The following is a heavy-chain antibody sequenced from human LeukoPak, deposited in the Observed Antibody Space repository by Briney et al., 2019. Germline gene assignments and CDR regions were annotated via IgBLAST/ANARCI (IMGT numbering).Heavy chain of an antibody. J-gene: IGHJ4*02. CDR1: GGSISSSSYY. CDR3: ARESLWFGELLSNPFYYSDY. CDR2: IYYSGST. D-gene: IGHD3-10*01. V-gene: IGHV4-39*02. Sequence: SETLSLTCTVSGGSISSSSYYWGWIRQPPGKGLEWIGSIYYSGSTYYNPSLKSRVTISVDTSKNQFSLKLSSVTAADTAVYYCARESLWFGELLSNPFYYSDYWGQGTLVTVSS.